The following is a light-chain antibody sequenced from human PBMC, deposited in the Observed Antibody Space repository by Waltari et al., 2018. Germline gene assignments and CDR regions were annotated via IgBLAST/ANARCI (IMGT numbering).Light chain of an antibody. Sequence: DIRMTQSPSSVSASVGDRVTITCRASQDIRTWLAWYQQKPGKAPRLLIYHASGLQSGVPSSFSGSRAEADCSLTNSSLQPGDFAPDSCQQADTFPASFGPGTKL. CDR1: QDIRTW. V-gene: IGKV1-12*01. CDR2: HAS. J-gene: IGKJ1*01. CDR3: QQADTFPAS.